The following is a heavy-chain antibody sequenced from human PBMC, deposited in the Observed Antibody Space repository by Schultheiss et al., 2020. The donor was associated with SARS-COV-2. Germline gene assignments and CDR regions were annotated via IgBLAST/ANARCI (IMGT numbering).Heavy chain of an antibody. V-gene: IGHV3-48*01. J-gene: IGHJ4*02. CDR1: GFTFSSYS. CDR3: ARADCSGGSCYDY. D-gene: IGHD2-15*01. Sequence: GGSLRLSCAASGFTFSSYSMNWVRQAPGKGLEWVSSISSSSSTIYYADSVKGRFTISRDNAKNSLYLQMNSLRAEDTAVYYCARADCSGGSCYDYWGQGTLVTVSS. CDR2: ISSSSSTI.